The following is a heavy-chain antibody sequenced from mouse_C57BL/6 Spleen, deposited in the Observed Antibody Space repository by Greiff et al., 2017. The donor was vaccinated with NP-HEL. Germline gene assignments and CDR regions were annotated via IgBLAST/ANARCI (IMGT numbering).Heavy chain of an antibody. J-gene: IGHJ2*01. V-gene: IGHV1-15*01. CDR2: IDPETGGT. CDR3: TRGYSNYLYYFDY. D-gene: IGHD2-5*01. Sequence: VQLQQSGAELVRPGASVTLSCKASGYTFTDYEMHWVKQTPVYGLEWIGAIDPETGGTAYNQKFKGKAILTADKSSSTAYMELRSLTSEDSAVYYCTRGYSNYLYYFDYWGQGTTLTVSS. CDR1: GYTFTDYE.